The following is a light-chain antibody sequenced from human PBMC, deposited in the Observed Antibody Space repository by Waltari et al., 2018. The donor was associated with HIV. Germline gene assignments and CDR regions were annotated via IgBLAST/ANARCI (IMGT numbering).Light chain of an antibody. CDR2: DVS. Sequence: QSALTQPASVSGSPGQSTTISCPGTTSDVGGYTSVSWYQQHPAKAPKIVILDVSNRPSGVSNRFSGSKSGNTASLTISGLQAEDEAYYYCSSYTSSDTVVFGGGTKVTVL. CDR3: SSYTSSDTVV. CDR1: TSDVGGYTS. J-gene: IGLJ2*01. V-gene: IGLV2-14*03.